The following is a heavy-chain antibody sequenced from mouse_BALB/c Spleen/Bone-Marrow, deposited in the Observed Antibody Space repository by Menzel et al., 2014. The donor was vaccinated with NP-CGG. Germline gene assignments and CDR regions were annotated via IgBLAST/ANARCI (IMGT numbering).Heavy chain of an antibody. CDR1: GFNIKDTY. CDR3: ARGDNYFYY. J-gene: IGHJ2*01. CDR2: IDPANGNT. Sequence: DVKLQESGAELVKPGASVKLSCTASGFNIKDTYMHWVKQRPEQGLEWIGRIDPANGNTKYDPKFQGKATITAHTSSNTAYLQLSRMTSEDTAVYYCARGDNYFYYWGQGTTRTVST. V-gene: IGHV14-3*02.